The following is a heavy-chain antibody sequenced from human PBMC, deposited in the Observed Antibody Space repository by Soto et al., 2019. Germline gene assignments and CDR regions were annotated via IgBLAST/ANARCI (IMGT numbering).Heavy chain of an antibody. Sequence: SETLSLTCTVSGGSISSYSWSGIRQPPGKGLEWIGYVYYSGSPNYNPSLKSRVTISVDTSKNQFSLKLSSGTAADTAVYYCAGKAGSTYNWFDPWGQGTLVTVSS. J-gene: IGHJ5*02. CDR2: VYYSGSP. CDR1: GGSISSYS. D-gene: IGHD2-2*01. CDR3: AGKAGSTYNWFDP. V-gene: IGHV4-59*01.